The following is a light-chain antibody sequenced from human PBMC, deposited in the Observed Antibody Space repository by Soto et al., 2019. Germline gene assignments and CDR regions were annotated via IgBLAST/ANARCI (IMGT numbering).Light chain of an antibody. CDR1: QGVSRK. V-gene: IGKV3-15*01. CDR3: QQYHTWPIT. J-gene: IGKJ4*01. Sequence: DIVMTQSPATLSVSPGERVNISCRASQGVSRKLAWYQHKPGQAPRLLISGASTVATGIPARFSGSGSGTEFTLTISSLQSEDCAIYYCQQYHTWPITFGGGTKVEIK. CDR2: GAS.